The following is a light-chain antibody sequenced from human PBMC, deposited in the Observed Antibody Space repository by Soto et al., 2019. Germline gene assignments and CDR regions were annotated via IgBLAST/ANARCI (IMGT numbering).Light chain of an antibody. Sequence: DIQMTQSPSSLSASVGDRVTITCRASQSIAYYLNWFQQKPGKAPKLLIYAASSLQSGVPSRFSGSGPGTDFPLTISSLQPEDFATYYCQQSSNSPMYTFGQGTKLYVK. J-gene: IGKJ2*01. CDR3: QQSSNSPMYT. CDR2: AAS. CDR1: QSIAYY. V-gene: IGKV1-39*01.